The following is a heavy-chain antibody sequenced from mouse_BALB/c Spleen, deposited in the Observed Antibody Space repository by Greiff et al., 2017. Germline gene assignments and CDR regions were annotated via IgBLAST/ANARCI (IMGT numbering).Heavy chain of an antibody. D-gene: IGHD1-1*01. CDR3: ARGATVVATPFAY. V-gene: IGHV5-6-3*01. J-gene: IGHJ3*01. CDR1: GFTFSSYG. CDR2: INSNGGST. Sequence: EVKLVESGGGLVQPGGSLKLSCAASGFTFSSYGMSWVRQTPDKRLELVATINSNGGSTYYPDSVKGRFTISRDNAKNTLYLQMSSRKSEDTAMYYCARGATVVATPFAYWGQGTLVTVSA.